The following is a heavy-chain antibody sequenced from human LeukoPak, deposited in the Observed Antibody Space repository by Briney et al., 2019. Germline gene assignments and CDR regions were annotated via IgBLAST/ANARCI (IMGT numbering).Heavy chain of an antibody. D-gene: IGHD1-26*01. J-gene: IGHJ4*02. CDR3: AKAQGGATTEAPDY. CDR2: ISWNSGSI. CDR1: GFTFDDYA. Sequence: GGSLRLSCAASGFTFDDYAMHWVRQAPGKGLEWVSGISWNSGSIGYADSVKGRFTISRDNAKNSLYLQMNSLRAEDTALYYCAKAQGGATTEAPDYWGQGTLVTVSS. V-gene: IGHV3-9*01.